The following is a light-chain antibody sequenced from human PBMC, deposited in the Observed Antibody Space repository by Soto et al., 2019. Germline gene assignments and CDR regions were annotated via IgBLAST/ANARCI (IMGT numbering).Light chain of an antibody. V-gene: IGLV1-40*01. J-gene: IGLJ1*01. CDR1: SSNIGAGYD. CDR3: QAYDSSLSRYV. CDR2: DDS. Sequence: QYVLTQPPSVSGAPGQRVTISCTGSSSNIGAGYDVHWYQQLPGTAPKLLIYDDSNRPSGVPDRFSGSKSGTSASLAITGLQAEYEADYYCQAYDSSLSRYVFGAGTKVTVL.